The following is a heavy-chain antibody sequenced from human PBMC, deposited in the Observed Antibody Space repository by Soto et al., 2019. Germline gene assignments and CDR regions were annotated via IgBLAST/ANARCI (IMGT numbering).Heavy chain of an antibody. Sequence: PSETLSLTCTVSGGSISSYYWIWIRQPPGKGLEWIGYIYYSGSTNYNPSLKSRVTISVDTSKNQFSLKLSSVTAADTAVYYCARDRYYDSSGYYYFDYWGQGTLVTVSS. CDR2: IYYSGST. J-gene: IGHJ4*02. CDR3: ARDRYYDSSGYYYFDY. CDR1: GGSISSYY. D-gene: IGHD3-22*01. V-gene: IGHV4-59*01.